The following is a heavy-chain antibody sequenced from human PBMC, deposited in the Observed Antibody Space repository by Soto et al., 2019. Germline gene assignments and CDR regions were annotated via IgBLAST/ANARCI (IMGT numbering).Heavy chain of an antibody. V-gene: IGHV3-64D*06. CDR3: VKDQISGRRYFDY. D-gene: IGHD6-19*01. Sequence: GSLRLSCSASGFTFSSYAMHWVRQAPGKGLEYVSAISSNGGSTYYADSVKGRFTISRDNSKNTLYLQMSSLRAEDTAVYYCVKDQISGRRYFDYWGQGTLVTVSS. CDR1: GFTFSSYA. J-gene: IGHJ4*02. CDR2: ISSNGGST.